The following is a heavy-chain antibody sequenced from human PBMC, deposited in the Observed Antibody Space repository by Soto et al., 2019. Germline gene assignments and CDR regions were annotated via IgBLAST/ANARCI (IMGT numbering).Heavy chain of an antibody. Sequence: PSETLSLTCNVSGGPVRDAYSYWTWIRQPPGKGLEWMGYLSYTGSTYYNPSLRNRATISVDESSNHLSLRLSSVTAADTAVYYCARELEGGVFDIWGRGTLVTVSS. CDR2: LSYTGST. CDR3: ARELEGGVFDI. CDR1: GGPVRDAYSY. J-gene: IGHJ3*02. V-gene: IGHV4-30-4*01. D-gene: IGHD2-8*02.